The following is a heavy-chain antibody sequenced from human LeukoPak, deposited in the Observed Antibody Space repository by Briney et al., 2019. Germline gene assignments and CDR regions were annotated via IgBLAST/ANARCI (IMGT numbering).Heavy chain of an antibody. J-gene: IGHJ5*02. CDR2: INHSGST. D-gene: IGHD2-2*01. CDR1: GGSFSGYY. V-gene: IGHV4-34*01. CDR3: ARSKAHLSTSWYGTWFDP. Sequence: SETLSLTCAVYGGSFSGYYWSWIRQPPGKGLEWIEEINHSGSTNYNPSLKSRVTISVDTSKNQFSLKLSSVTAADTAVYYCARSKAHLSTSWYGTWFDPWGQGTLVTVSS.